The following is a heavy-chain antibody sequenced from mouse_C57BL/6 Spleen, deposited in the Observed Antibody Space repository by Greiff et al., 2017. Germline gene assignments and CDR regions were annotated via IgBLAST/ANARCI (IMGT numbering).Heavy chain of an antibody. J-gene: IGHJ3*01. D-gene: IGHD2-4*01. V-gene: IGHV1-15*01. CDR2: IDPETGGT. CDR3: TRGDDYPAWFAY. CDR1: GYTFTDYE. Sequence: VQLKESGAELVRPGASVTLSCKASGYTFTDYEMHWVKQTPVHGLEWIGAIDPETGGTAYNQKFKGKAILTADKSSSTAYMELRSLTSEDSAVYYCTRGDDYPAWFAYWGQGTLVTVSA.